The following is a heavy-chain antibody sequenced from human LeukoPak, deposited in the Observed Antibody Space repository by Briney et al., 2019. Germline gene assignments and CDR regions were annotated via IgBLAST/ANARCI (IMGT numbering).Heavy chain of an antibody. J-gene: IGHJ4*02. CDR1: GGSISSGGYY. CDR3: ARAPFDYDFWSAESPLYYFDY. CDR2: IYYSGST. D-gene: IGHD3-3*01. V-gene: IGHV4-31*03. Sequence: PSETLSLTCTVSGGSISSGGYYWSWLRQHPGKGLEWIGYIYYSGSTYYNPSLKSRVTISVDTSKNQFSLKLSSVTAADTAVYYCARAPFDYDFWSAESPLYYFDYWGQGTLVTVSS.